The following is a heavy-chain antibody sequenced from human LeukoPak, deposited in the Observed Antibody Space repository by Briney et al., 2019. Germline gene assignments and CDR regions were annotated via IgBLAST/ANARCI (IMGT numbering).Heavy chain of an antibody. CDR3: AREGAAAGSNWFDP. D-gene: IGHD6-13*01. Sequence: GGSLRLSCAASGFTFSSYWMSWVRQAPGKGLEWVSVIYSGGDTYSADSVKGRFTISRDNSKNTLYLQMNSLRAEDTAVYYCAREGAAAGSNWFDPWGQGTLVTVSS. CDR1: GFTFSSYW. J-gene: IGHJ5*02. CDR2: IYSGGDT. V-gene: IGHV3-53*01.